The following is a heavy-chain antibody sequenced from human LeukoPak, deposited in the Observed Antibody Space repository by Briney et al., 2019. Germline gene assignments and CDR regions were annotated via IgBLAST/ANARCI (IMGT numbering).Heavy chain of an antibody. CDR3: ARRDYAAWFDP. J-gene: IGHJ5*02. CDR1: GDSITRGAYH. V-gene: IGHV4-39*07. CDR2: VYYSGSI. D-gene: IGHD4/OR15-4a*01. Sequence: SETLSLTCSVSGDSITRGAYHWAWLRQPPGKGLEWIGSVYYSGSIKYNPSLKGRVSISRDMSKNQFSLNLNSVNATDTAVYCCARRDYAAWFDPWGQGTLVTVSS.